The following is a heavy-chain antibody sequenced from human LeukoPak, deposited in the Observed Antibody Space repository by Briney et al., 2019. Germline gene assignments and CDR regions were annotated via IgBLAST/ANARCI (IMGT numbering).Heavy chain of an antibody. D-gene: IGHD6-6*01. CDR2: IYYSGIT. CDR1: GDSISSYY. V-gene: IGHV4-59*08. Sequence: ASETLSLTCTVSGDSISSYYWSWIRQPPGMGLEWIGYIYYSGITNYNPSLKSRVSISVDTSKNQFSLRLYSVTVADTAVYYCARHFAYSSSSYFDYWGQGSLVTVSS. J-gene: IGHJ4*02. CDR3: ARHFAYSSSSYFDY.